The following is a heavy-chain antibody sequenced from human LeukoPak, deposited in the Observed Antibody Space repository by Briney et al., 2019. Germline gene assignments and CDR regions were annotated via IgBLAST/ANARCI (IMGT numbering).Heavy chain of an antibody. D-gene: IGHD3-10*01. J-gene: IGHJ4*02. CDR2: ISSNSDSYT. CDR3: ARGIPPGYFDY. V-gene: IGHV3-21*01. CDR1: EFTFSTYN. Sequence: PGGSLRLSCAASEFTFSTYNMHWVRQAPGKGLEWVSTISSNSDSYTYYADSVKGRFTISRDNAKNSLYLQMNSLRAEDTAVYYCARGIPPGYFDYWGQGTLVTVSS.